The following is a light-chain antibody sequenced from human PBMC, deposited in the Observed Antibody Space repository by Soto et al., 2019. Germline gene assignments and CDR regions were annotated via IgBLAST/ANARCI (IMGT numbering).Light chain of an antibody. Sequence: DIVMTQSPDSLALSLGERTTINCKSSQSVLYSSNNKNYLAWYQQKPGQPPKLLIYWASTRESGVPDRFSGSGSGTHFTLTINSLQAEDVAVYYCQQYYSPPMTFGQGTRLEIK. CDR2: WAS. J-gene: IGKJ5*01. CDR1: QSVLYSSNNKNY. CDR3: QQYYSPPMT. V-gene: IGKV4-1*01.